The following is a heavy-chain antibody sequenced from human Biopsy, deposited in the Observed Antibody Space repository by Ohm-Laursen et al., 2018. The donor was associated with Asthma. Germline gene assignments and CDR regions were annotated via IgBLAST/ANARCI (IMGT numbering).Heavy chain of an antibody. V-gene: IGHV4-30-4*01. Sequence: QTLTLTCTVSGASIKTDDHYWSWLRQPPGKGLEWFGFIHYSGSTSYNPSLKGGVTISVDTSKNQFSLKLSSVTAADTAVYYCARASVAAPSNWFDPWGQGTLVTVSS. CDR1: GASIKTDDHY. D-gene: IGHD6-19*01. J-gene: IGHJ5*02. CDR2: IHYSGST. CDR3: ARASVAAPSNWFDP.